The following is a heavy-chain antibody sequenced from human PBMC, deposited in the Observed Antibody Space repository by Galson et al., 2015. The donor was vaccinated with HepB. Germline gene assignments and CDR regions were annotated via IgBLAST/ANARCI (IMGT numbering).Heavy chain of an antibody. Sequence: QSGAEVKKPGESLKISRKGSGYSFTSYWIGWVRQMPGKGLEWMGIIYPGDSDTRYSPSFQGQVTISADKSISTAYLQWSSLKASDTAMHYCARRIAAAGTTGWFDPWGQGTLVTVSS. D-gene: IGHD6-13*01. J-gene: IGHJ5*02. CDR2: IYPGDSDT. CDR3: ARRIAAAGTTGWFDP. CDR1: GYSFTSYW. V-gene: IGHV5-51*03.